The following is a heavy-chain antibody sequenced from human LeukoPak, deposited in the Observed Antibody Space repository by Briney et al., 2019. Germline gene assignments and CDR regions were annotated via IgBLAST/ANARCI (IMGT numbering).Heavy chain of an antibody. CDR1: GFTFSNAW. V-gene: IGHV3-15*01. D-gene: IGHD4-17*01. J-gene: IGHJ4*02. Sequence: GGSLRLSCAASGFTFSNAWMSRVRQAPGKGLEWVGRIKRKTDGGTTDYAAPVKGRFTISRDDSKNTVYLQMNSLKTEDTAVYYCSAATVTSSGLFYFDYWGQGTLVTVSS. CDR3: SAATVTSSGLFYFDY. CDR2: IKRKTDGGTT.